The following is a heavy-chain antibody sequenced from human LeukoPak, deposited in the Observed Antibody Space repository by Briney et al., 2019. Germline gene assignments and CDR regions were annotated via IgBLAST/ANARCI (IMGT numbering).Heavy chain of an antibody. V-gene: IGHV4-31*03. J-gene: IGHJ6*03. CDR3: ARLAMVRGVIRATYYYYMDV. Sequence: PSQTLSLTCTVSGGSISSGGYYWSWIRQHPGKGLEWIGYIYYSGSTYYNPSLKSRVTISVDTSKNQFSLKLSSVTAADTAVYYCARLAMVRGVIRATYYYYMDVWGKGTTVTVSS. CDR1: GGSISSGGYY. CDR2: IYYSGST. D-gene: IGHD3-10*01.